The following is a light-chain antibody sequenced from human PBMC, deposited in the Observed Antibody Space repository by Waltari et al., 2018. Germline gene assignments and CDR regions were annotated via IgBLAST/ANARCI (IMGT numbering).Light chain of an antibody. Sequence: QSALTQPPSASGSPGQSVTISCTGTSSDVGGYNSVSWYQQHPGKAPKLMIFEVSKRPTGVPDRFSGSKSGNTASLTVSELQPEDEADYYCSSYAGSNNLLFGGGTKLTVL. J-gene: IGLJ2*01. CDR2: EVS. V-gene: IGLV2-8*01. CDR1: SSDVGGYNS. CDR3: SSYAGSNNLL.